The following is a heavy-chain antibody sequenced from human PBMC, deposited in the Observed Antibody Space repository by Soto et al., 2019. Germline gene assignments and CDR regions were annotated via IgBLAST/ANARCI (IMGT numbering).Heavy chain of an antibody. Sequence: QVQLVQSGAEVKKPGSSVKVSCKASGGTFSSYAISWVRQAPGQGLEWMGGIIPIFGTPNYEQKFHGRVTITADESTSTAYMDLSSLSSEDTAVYYCAREYYYDSSGYYDYWGQGTLVTISS. CDR3: AREYYYDSSGYYDY. D-gene: IGHD3-22*01. CDR2: IIPIFGTP. CDR1: GGTFSSYA. V-gene: IGHV1-69*12. J-gene: IGHJ4*02.